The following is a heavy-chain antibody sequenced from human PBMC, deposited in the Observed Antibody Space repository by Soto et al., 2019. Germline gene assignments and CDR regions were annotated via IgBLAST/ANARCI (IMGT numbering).Heavy chain of an antibody. J-gene: IGHJ4*02. D-gene: IGHD4-17*01. CDR3: ARGGGPTTTTLTTYDY. Sequence: SETLSLTCNVSGAYISSGYYYWSWIRQPPGKGLEWIGYIYFSESTSYNPSLKSRVTILIDMSKNQFSLKMTSVTAADTAVYYCARGGGPTTTTLTTYDYWAQGSLVTVSS. CDR1: GAYISSGYYY. V-gene: IGHV4-30-4*02. CDR2: IYFSEST.